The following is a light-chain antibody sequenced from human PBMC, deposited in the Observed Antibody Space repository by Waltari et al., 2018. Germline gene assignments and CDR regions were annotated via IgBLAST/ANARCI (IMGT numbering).Light chain of an antibody. CDR3: TSFRSGASWV. CDR2: AVN. J-gene: IGLJ3*02. V-gene: IGLV2-14*03. Sequence: WFQHRPGKAPKLIIHAVNKRPSGVSSRFSASKSDNTASLTISGLQAEDEANYYCTSFRSGASWVFGGGTTLTVL.